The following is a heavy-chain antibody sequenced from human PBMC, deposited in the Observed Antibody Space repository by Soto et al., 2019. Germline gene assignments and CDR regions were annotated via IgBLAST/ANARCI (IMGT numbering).Heavy chain of an antibody. V-gene: IGHV3-74*01. CDR1: GFTFGSYW. Sequence: EVQLVESGGGLVQPGGSLRVYCAASGFTFGSYWMNWVRQAPGKGLVWVSRIDSDGSSTTYADSVKGRFTTSRDNAKNTRYLQMSSLRVEDTAVYYCARGRPYGMDVCGQGTTVTVSS. CDR2: IDSDGSST. J-gene: IGHJ6*02. CDR3: ARGRPYGMDV.